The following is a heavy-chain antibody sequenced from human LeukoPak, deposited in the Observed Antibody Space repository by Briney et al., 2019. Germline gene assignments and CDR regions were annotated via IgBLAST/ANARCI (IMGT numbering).Heavy chain of an antibody. CDR3: ASYMAARREYYFDY. CDR2: FDPEDGET. Sequence: ASVKVSCKVSGYTLTELSMHWVRQAPGKGLEWVGGFDPEDGETIYAQKFQGRVTMTEDTSTDTAYMELSSLRSGDTAVYYCASYMAARREYYFDYWGQGTLVTVFS. CDR1: GYTLTELS. D-gene: IGHD6-6*01. J-gene: IGHJ4*02. V-gene: IGHV1-24*01.